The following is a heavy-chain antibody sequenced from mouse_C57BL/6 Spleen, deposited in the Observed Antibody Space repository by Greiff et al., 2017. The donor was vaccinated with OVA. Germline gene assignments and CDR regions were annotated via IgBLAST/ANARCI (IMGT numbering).Heavy chain of an antibody. CDR2: IYPGDGDT. CDR1: GYAFSSSW. D-gene: IGHD1-1*01. Sequence: QVQLQQSGPELVKPGASVKISCKASGYAFSSSWMNWVKQRPGKGLEWIGRIYPGDGDTNYNGKFKCKATLTADKSSSTAYMQLSSLTSEDSAFYFCARLSTVVARGFAYWGQGTLVTVSA. CDR3: ARLSTVVARGFAY. V-gene: IGHV1-82*01. J-gene: IGHJ3*01.